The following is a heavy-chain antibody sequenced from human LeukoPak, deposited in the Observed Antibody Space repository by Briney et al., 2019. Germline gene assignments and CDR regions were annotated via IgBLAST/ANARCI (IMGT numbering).Heavy chain of an antibody. CDR3: ARTITMVRGGRFDH. D-gene: IGHD3-10*01. CDR1: GGSISSSNW. CDR2: IYHSGSA. V-gene: IGHV4-4*02. Sequence: PSETLSLTCAVSGGSISSSNWWSWVRQPPGKGLEWIGEIYHSGSANYNPSLKSRVTISVDKSKNQFSLRLSSVTAADTAVYYCARTITMVRGGRFDHWGQGTLVTVSS. J-gene: IGHJ4*02.